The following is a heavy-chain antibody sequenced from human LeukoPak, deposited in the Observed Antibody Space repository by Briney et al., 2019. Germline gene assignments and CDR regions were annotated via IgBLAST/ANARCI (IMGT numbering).Heavy chain of an antibody. V-gene: IGHV3-7*01. CDR3: ARSRQSDGSGTYYKGFEY. Sequence: GGSLRLSCAASGFTFTSYSMSWVRQGPGKGLEWVANIKQDGSEKYYVDSVKGRFTISRDNAKNSVYLQMNSLRAEDMAVYYCARSRQSDGSGTYYKGFEYWGQGTLVTVSS. CDR1: GFTFTSYS. J-gene: IGHJ4*02. CDR2: IKQDGSEK. D-gene: IGHD3-10*01.